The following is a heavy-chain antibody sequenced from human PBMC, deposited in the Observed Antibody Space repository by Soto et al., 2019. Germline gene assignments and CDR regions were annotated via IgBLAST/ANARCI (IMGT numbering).Heavy chain of an antibody. CDR1: GGSISRGDYY. CDR2: IYYSGST. CDR3: ASMGPTTSHFDY. D-gene: IGHD1-26*01. V-gene: IGHV4-30-4*01. J-gene: IGHJ4*02. Sequence: PSETLSLTWTVSGGSISRGDYYWSWIRQPPGKGLEWIGYIYYSGSTYYNPSLKSRVTISVDTSKNQFSLKLSSVTAADTAVYYCASMGPTTSHFDYWGQGTLVTVSS.